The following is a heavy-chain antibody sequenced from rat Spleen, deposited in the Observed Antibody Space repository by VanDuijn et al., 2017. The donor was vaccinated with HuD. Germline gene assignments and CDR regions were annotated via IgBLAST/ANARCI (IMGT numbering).Heavy chain of an antibody. Sequence: EVQLVESDGGLVQPGRSLKLSCAASGFTFSDFYMAWVRQAPGKGLEWVASITNSAGSTYYPDSVKGRFTISRDNAKSTLYLQMDSLRSEDTATYYCTRLYYSNWFAYWGQGTLVTVSS. CDR1: GFTFSDFY. V-gene: IGHV5-7*01. J-gene: IGHJ3*01. CDR2: ITNSAGST. D-gene: IGHD1-1*01. CDR3: TRLYYSNWFAY.